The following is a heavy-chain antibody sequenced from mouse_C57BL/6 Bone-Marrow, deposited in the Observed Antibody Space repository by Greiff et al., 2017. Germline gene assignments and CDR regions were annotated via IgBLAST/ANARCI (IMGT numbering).Heavy chain of an antibody. CDR3: ASPYDYGSSFAY. J-gene: IGHJ3*01. V-gene: IGHV1-7*01. CDR1: GYTFTSYW. CDR2: INPSSGYT. D-gene: IGHD1-1*01. Sequence: VKLMESGAELAKPGASVKLSCKASGYTFTSYWMHWVKQRPGQGLEWIGYINPSSGYTKYNQKFKDKDTLTADKSSSTAYMQLSSLTYEDSAVYYCASPYDYGSSFAYWGQGTLVTVSA.